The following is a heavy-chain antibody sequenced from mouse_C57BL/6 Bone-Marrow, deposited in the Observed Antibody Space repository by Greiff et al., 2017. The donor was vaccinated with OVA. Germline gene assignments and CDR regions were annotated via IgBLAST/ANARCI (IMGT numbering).Heavy chain of an antibody. CDR3: ARTTVVSLYWYFDV. CDR2: IYPRSGNT. CDR1: GYTFTSYG. J-gene: IGHJ1*03. V-gene: IGHV1-81*01. Sequence: QVQLQQSGAELARPGASVKLSCKASGYTFTSYGISWVKQRTGQGLEWIGEIYPRSGNTYYNEKFKGKATLTADKSSSTAYMELRSLTSEDSAVYFYARTTVVSLYWYFDVWGTGTTVTVSS. D-gene: IGHD1-1*01.